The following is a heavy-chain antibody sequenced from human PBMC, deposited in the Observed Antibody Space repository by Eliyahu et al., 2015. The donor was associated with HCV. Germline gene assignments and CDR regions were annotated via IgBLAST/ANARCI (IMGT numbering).Heavy chain of an antibody. D-gene: IGHD3-22*01. CDR2: IHPGDSDT. CDR1: GYTFSSYW. CDR3: ARGRSSGYPSFDS. Sequence: EVQLVQSGAEVKKPGESLKISCKGSGYTFSSYWIGWVRQLSGKGPEWMGIIHPGDSDTRYSPSFQGQVTISADKSINTAYLQWSSLKASDSAMYFCARGRSSGYPSFDSWGQGTLVTVSS. V-gene: IGHV5-51*03. J-gene: IGHJ4*02.